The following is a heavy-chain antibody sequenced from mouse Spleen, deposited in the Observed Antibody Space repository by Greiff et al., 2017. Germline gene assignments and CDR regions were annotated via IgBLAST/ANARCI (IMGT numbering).Heavy chain of an antibody. CDR2: INPGSGGT. CDR1: GYAFTNYL. J-gene: IGHJ3*01. CDR3: AREGDYYYGSSAFFPY. V-gene: IGHV1-54*01. D-gene: IGHD1-1*01. Sequence: VQLQQSGAELVRPGTSVKVSCKASGYAFTNYLIEWVKQRPGQGLEWIGVINPGSGGTNYNEKFKGKATLTADKSSSTAYMQLSSLTSEDSAVYFCAREGDYYYGSSAFFPYWGQGTLVTVSA.